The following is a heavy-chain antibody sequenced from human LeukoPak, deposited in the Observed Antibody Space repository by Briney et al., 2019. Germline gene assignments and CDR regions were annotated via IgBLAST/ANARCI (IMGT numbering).Heavy chain of an antibody. J-gene: IGHJ3*02. CDR1: GFTFSHYW. D-gene: IGHD2-15*01. Sequence: PGRSLRLSCAASGFTFSHYWMSWVRQAPGKGLERVASIKQDGSQKYYGDSVKGRFTISRDNAKNSLYLQVNSLRAKHTAVYFCARDDALRDNALDIWGQGTMVTVSS. CDR3: ARDDALRDNALDI. V-gene: IGHV3-7*01. CDR2: IKQDGSQK.